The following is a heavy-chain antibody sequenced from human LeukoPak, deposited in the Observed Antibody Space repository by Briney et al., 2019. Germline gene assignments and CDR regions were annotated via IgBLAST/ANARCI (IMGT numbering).Heavy chain of an antibody. CDR2: ISSSSSYI. Sequence: GGSLRLSCAASGFTFSSYSMNWVRLAPGKGLEWVSSISSSSSYIYYADSVKGRFTISRDNAKNSPYLQMNSLRAEDTAVYYCARLRFFYGMDVWGQGTTVTVSS. J-gene: IGHJ6*02. V-gene: IGHV3-21*01. CDR3: ARLRFFYGMDV. CDR1: GFTFSSYS. D-gene: IGHD3-3*01.